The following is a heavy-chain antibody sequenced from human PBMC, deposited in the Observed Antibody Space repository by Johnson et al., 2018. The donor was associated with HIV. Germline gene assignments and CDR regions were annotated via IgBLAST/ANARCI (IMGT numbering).Heavy chain of an antibody. CDR2: IDWSGGRT. D-gene: IGHD3-10*01. J-gene: IGHJ3*02. CDR1: GFTFDDYG. CDR3: ARGGITIVTDAFDI. V-gene: IGHV3-20*04. Sequence: VQLVEFGGGVARPGGSLRLSCAASGFTFDDYGMSWVRQAPGKGLEWVSGIDWSGGRTGYADSVKGRFTISRDNAKKLLYLQMYSLRAEDTAFYYCARGGITIVTDAFDIWGQGTMVTVSS.